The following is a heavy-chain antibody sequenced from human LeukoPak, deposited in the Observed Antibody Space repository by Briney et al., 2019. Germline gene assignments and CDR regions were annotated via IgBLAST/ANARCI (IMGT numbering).Heavy chain of an antibody. V-gene: IGHV4-59*08. CDR1: GVSISSDY. CDR3: ARGAGGSYGMDV. CDR2: IYYSGST. D-gene: IGHD2-8*02. Sequence: SETLSLTCTVSGVSISSDYWSWIRQPPGRGLEWIGYIYYSGSTNYNPSLKSRVTISVDTSKNQFSLKLSSVTAADTAVYYCARGAGGSYGMDVWGQGTTVTVSS. J-gene: IGHJ6*02.